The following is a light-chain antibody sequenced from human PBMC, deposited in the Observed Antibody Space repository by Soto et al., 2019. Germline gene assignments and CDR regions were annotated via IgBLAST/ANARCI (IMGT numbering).Light chain of an antibody. V-gene: IGKV1-9*01. J-gene: IGKJ3*01. CDR1: QGISSY. CDR3: QQLNCYLIFT. CDR2: AAS. Sequence: IQLTQSPSSLSASVGDRVTITCRASQGISSYLAWYQQKPGKAPKLLIYAASTLQSGVPSRFSGSGSGTDFTLAISGLQPEDFATYYCQQLNCYLIFTFGPGTKVVIK.